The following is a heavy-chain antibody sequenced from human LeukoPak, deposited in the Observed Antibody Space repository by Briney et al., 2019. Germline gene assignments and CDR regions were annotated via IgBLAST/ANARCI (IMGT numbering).Heavy chain of an antibody. CDR2: ISSSSSYI. CDR1: GFTFSSYS. CDR3: ARGYCSSTSCYGDKTYYFDY. D-gene: IGHD2-2*01. J-gene: IGHJ4*02. Sequence: GGSLRLSCAASGFTFSSYSMNWVRQAPGKGLEWVSSISSSSSYIYYADSVKGRFTISRDNAKNSLYLQMNSLRAEDTAVYYCARGYCSSTSCYGDKTYYFDYWGQGTLVTVSS. V-gene: IGHV3-21*01.